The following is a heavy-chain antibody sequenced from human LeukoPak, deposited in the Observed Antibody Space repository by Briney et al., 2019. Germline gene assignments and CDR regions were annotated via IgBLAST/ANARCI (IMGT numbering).Heavy chain of an antibody. D-gene: IGHD3-10*01. J-gene: IGHJ4*02. CDR2: INAGNGNT. V-gene: IGHV1-3*01. CDR3: ARVITMVRGCLGY. Sequence: ASVKVSCKASGYTFTSYAMHSVRQAPGQRLEWMRWINAGNGNTKYSQKFQGRVTITRDTSARTAYMELSSLRSEDTAVYYCARVITMVRGCLGYWGQGTLVTVSS. CDR1: GYTFTSYA.